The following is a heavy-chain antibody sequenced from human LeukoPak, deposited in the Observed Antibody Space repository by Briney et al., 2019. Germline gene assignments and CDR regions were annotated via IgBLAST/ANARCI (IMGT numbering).Heavy chain of an antibody. Sequence: PSETLSLTCTVPGGSISSYYWSWIRQPPGEGLEWIGYIYYSGSTNYNPSLKSRVTISVDTTKNQFSLKLSSVTAADTAVYYCARHSPLVGATPWGQGTLVTVSS. J-gene: IGHJ5*02. D-gene: IGHD1-26*01. CDR1: GGSISSYY. V-gene: IGHV4-59*08. CDR3: ARHSPLVGATP. CDR2: IYYSGST.